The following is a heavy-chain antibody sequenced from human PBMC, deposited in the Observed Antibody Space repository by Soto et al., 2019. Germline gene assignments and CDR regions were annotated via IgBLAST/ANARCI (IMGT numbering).Heavy chain of an antibody. V-gene: IGHV4-39*01. D-gene: IGHD3-16*01. CDR2: IYYSGTT. CDR3: VRHEFLGIPAPGEFDF. CDR1: GGSISSSDYY. J-gene: IGHJ4*02. Sequence: SPTLSLTCTASGGSISSSDYYWGWIRQTPGKGLEWIGSIYYSGTTYYNPSLESRVTMSVDTSKNQFSLKLTSVTSTDTAVYYCVRHEFLGIPAPGEFDFWGQGTLVTVSS.